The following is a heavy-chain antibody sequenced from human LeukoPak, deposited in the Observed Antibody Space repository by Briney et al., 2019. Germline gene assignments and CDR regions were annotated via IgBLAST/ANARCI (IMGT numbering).Heavy chain of an antibody. Sequence: GGSLRLSCAASGFTFSSYSMNWVRQAPGKGLEWVSYISSSSSTIYYADSVKGRFTISRDNAKNSLYLQMNSLRAEDTAVYYCARLPCYDFWSGYEYYYYMDVWGKGATVTVSS. D-gene: IGHD3-3*01. CDR3: ARLPCYDFWSGYEYYYYMDV. V-gene: IGHV3-48*01. CDR2: ISSSSSTI. CDR1: GFTFSSYS. J-gene: IGHJ6*03.